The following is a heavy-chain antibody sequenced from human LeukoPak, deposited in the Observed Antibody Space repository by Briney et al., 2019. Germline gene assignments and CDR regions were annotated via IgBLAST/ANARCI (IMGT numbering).Heavy chain of an antibody. D-gene: IGHD3-10*01. J-gene: IGHJ4*02. Sequence: SETLSLTCTVSGGSISRNYWSWIRQPPGKGLEWIGYIFHTGSTNYNPSLKSRVTISVDTSKNQFSLKLNSVTAADTAVYYCARLDYGSGSSFDYWGQGTLVTVSS. CDR3: ARLDYGSGSSFDY. CDR1: GGSISRNY. CDR2: IFHTGST. V-gene: IGHV4-59*08.